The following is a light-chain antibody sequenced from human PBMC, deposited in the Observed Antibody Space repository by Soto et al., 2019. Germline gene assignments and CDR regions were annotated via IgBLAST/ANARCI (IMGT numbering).Light chain of an antibody. CDR1: QSVSSY. CDR3: QQRSNWLT. J-gene: IGKJ4*01. Sequence: EIVLTQSPATLPLSPGERATLSCRASQSVSSYLAWYQQKPGQAPRLLIYDASNRATGIPARFSGSGSGTDFTLTISSLESEDFAVYYCQQRSNWLTFGGGTKVEIK. V-gene: IGKV3-11*01. CDR2: DAS.